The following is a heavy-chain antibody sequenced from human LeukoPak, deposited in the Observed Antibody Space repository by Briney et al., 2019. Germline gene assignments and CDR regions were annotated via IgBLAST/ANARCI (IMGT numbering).Heavy chain of an antibody. Sequence: GGSLRLSCAASGFTFSSYAMSWVRQAPGKGLEWVSAISGSGGSTYYADSVKGRFTISRDNSKNTLYLQMNSLRAEDTAVYYCAKEELDSSGYYPSLYYFDYWGQGTLVTVSS. CDR3: AKEELDSSGYYPSLYYFDY. CDR2: ISGSGGST. V-gene: IGHV3-23*01. D-gene: IGHD3-22*01. J-gene: IGHJ4*02. CDR1: GFTFSSYA.